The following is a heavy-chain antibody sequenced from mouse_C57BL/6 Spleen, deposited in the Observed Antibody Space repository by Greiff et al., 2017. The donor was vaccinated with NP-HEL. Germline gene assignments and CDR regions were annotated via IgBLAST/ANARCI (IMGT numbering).Heavy chain of an antibody. Sequence: EVKLVESGGGLVKPGGSLKLSCAASGFTFSSYAMSWVRQTPEKRLEWVATISDGGSYTYYPDNVKGRLTISRDNAKNNLYLQMSHLKSEDTAMYYCARGRDYYGSSYVPFAYWGQGTLVTVSA. CDR3: ARGRDYYGSSYVPFAY. CDR2: ISDGGSYT. D-gene: IGHD1-1*01. CDR1: GFTFSSYA. J-gene: IGHJ3*01. V-gene: IGHV5-4*03.